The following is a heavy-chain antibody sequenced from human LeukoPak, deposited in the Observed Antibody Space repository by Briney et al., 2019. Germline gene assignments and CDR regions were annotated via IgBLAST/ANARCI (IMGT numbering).Heavy chain of an antibody. D-gene: IGHD6-13*01. CDR3: ASDKGYSNNYFDY. CDR2: IYYSGST. Sequence: PSETLSLTCTVSGGSISTTGYYWAWIRRPPGRGLQWIASIYYSGSTYYNSSLKSRVTISVDTSKNQFSLKLSSMTAADTAVYYCASDKGYSNNYFDYWGQGTLVTVSS. V-gene: IGHV4-39*02. J-gene: IGHJ4*02. CDR1: GGSISTTGYY.